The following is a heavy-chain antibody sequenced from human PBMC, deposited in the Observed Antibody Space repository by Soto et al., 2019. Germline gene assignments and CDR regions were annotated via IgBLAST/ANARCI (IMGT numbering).Heavy chain of an antibody. Sequence: SLRLSCAASGFTFDDYAMHWVRQVPGKGLEWVSGINWNSGSIGYGDSVKGRFAISRDNAKNSLHLQMNSLSAEDTACYYCVKDESINWYSGHFRHWGQGTLVTVSS. CDR3: VKDESINWYSGHFRH. J-gene: IGHJ1*01. CDR1: GFTFDDYA. V-gene: IGHV3-9*01. D-gene: IGHD6-13*01. CDR2: INWNSGSI.